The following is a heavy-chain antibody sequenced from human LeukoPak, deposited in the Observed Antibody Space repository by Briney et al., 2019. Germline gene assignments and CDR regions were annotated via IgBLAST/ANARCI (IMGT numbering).Heavy chain of an antibody. CDR2: ISAYNGDT. J-gene: IGHJ4*02. CDR1: GYTFTSYG. Sequence: ASVKVSCKASGYTFTSYGFTWVRLAPGQGLEWMGWISAYNGDTNYPQKLQGRVTMTTDTSTSTAYMELRSLRSDDTAVYYCARAINYCTSSSCPLWYWGQGTLVTVSS. CDR3: ARAINYCTSSSCPLWY. V-gene: IGHV1-18*01. D-gene: IGHD2-2*01.